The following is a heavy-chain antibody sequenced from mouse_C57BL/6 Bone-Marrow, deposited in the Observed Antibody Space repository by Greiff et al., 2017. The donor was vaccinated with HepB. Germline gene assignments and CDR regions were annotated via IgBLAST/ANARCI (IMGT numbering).Heavy chain of an antibody. V-gene: IGHV1-39*01. CDR2: INPNYGTT. J-gene: IGHJ2*01. D-gene: IGHD1-1*01. Sequence: EVQLVESGPELVKPGASVKISCKASGYSFTDYNMNWVKQSNGKSLEWIGVINPNYGTTSYNQKFKGKATVTVDQSSSTAYMQLNSLTSEDSAVYYCAIGGTTVVARDYFDYWGQGTTLTVSS. CDR3: AIGGTTVVARDYFDY. CDR1: GYSFTDYN.